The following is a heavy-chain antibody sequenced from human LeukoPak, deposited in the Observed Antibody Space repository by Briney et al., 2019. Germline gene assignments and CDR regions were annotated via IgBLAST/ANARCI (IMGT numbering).Heavy chain of an antibody. CDR2: MNPNSGNT. CDR1: GYTFTSYD. J-gene: IGHJ6*03. D-gene: IGHD2-15*01. Sequence: GAPVKVSCKASGYTFTSYDINWVRQATGQGLEWMGWMNPNSGNTGYAQKFQGRVTMTRNTSISTAYMELSSLRSEDTAVYYCARRYCSGGSCYSEAGGYYYYYMDVWGKGTTVTISS. V-gene: IGHV1-8*01. CDR3: ARRYCSGGSCYSEAGGYYYYYMDV.